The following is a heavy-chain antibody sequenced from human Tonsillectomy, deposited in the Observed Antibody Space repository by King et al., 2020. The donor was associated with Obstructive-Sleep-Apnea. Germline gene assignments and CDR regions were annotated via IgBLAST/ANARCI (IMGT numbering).Heavy chain of an antibody. Sequence: VQLQQWGAGLLKPSETLSLTCAVYGGSFSGYYWSWIRQPPGKGLEWIGEINHSGSTNYNPSLKSRVTISVDTSKNQFSLKLSSVTAADTAVYYCARGRNYYDSSGYPRWGRAPLAPFPS. CDR3: ARGRNYYDSSGYPR. J-gene: IGHJ4*02. V-gene: IGHV4-34*01. CDR2: INHSGST. CDR1: GGSFSGYY. D-gene: IGHD3-22*01.